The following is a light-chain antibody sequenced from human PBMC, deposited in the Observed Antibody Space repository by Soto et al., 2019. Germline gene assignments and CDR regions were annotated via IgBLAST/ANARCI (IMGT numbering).Light chain of an antibody. CDR2: AAS. CDR1: KGISSW. V-gene: IGKV1-12*01. J-gene: IGKJ5*01. Sequence: DIQITQSPSSVSASVGDRVTITCRASKGISSWLAWYEQKPGKAPKLLIYAASSLQSGVPSRFGGSGSGPDFTRTISSLQPEDVSTYSCPQLHDYPITFGQGTRLEIK. CDR3: PQLHDYPIT.